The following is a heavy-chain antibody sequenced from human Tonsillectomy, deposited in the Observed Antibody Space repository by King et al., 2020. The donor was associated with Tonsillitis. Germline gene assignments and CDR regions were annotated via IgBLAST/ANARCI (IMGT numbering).Heavy chain of an antibody. CDR2: IYYSGST. V-gene: IGHV4-59*01. CDR1: GGSISNYY. Sequence: QLQESGPGLVKPSETLSLICTVSGGSISNYYWSWIRQPPGKGLEWIGHIYYSGSTNYNPSLKSRVTISVDTSKNQFSLKLSSVTAADTAVYYCARDVGGSSWPRGAFDIWGQGTVVTVSS. J-gene: IGHJ3*02. CDR3: ARDVGGSSWPRGAFDI. D-gene: IGHD6-13*01.